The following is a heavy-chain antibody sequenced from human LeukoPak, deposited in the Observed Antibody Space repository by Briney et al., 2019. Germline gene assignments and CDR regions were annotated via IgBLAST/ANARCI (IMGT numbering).Heavy chain of an antibody. V-gene: IGHV3-33*01. CDR2: IWADGSKK. CDR3: ARDSLEP. D-gene: IGHD3-3*01. Sequence: GGSLRLSCAASGFTFSSFGMHWVRQAPGKGLEWVAVIWADGSKKFYAESVRGRFSISRDNSQNTLFLQMNSLRAEDTAVYYCARDSLEPWGQGTLVTVSS. CDR1: GFTFSSFG. J-gene: IGHJ5*02.